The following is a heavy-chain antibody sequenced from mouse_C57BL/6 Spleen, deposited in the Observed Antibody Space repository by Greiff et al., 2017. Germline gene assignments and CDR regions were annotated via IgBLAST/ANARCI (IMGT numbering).Heavy chain of an antibody. CDR3: ERRRDPGCFDY. CDR1: GYTFTSYW. Sequence: QVQLQQPGAELVRPGSSVKLSCKASGYTFTSYWMHWVKQRPIQGLEWIGNIDPSDSDTHYNQKFKDKATLTVDKSSSTAYMQRSSLTSEDSAVSYYERRRDPGCFDYWGQGTTLTVSS. CDR2: IDPSDSDT. D-gene: IGHD3-3*01. J-gene: IGHJ2*01. V-gene: IGHV1-52*01.